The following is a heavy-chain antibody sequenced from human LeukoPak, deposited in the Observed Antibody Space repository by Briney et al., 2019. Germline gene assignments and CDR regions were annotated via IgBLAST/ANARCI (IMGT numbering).Heavy chain of an antibody. CDR3: ARVGGGSTWFKDVFDI. V-gene: IGHV4-30-4*01. CDR1: GGSISSGDYY. D-gene: IGHD6-13*01. Sequence: PSETLSLTCTVSGGSISSGDYYWSWIRQPPGKGLEWIGYIYYSGNTYYIPSLKSRVAISVDTSKNQFSLKLSSVTAADTAVYYCARVGGGSTWFKDVFDIWGQGTTVTVSS. CDR2: IYYSGNT. J-gene: IGHJ3*02.